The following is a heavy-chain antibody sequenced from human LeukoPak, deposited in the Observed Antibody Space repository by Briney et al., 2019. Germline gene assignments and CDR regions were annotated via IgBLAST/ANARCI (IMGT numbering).Heavy chain of an antibody. CDR1: GFTFNSYG. CDR2: IRFDGSYK. Sequence: GGSLRLSCAASGFTFNSYGMHWVRQAPGKGLEWVAFIRFDGSYKYYADSVKGRFTISRDTSKNTLYLQMNSLRAEDTAVYYCAREAYSSSPQSVYYYYMDVWGKGTTVTVSS. D-gene: IGHD6-6*01. CDR3: AREAYSSSPQSVYYYYMDV. J-gene: IGHJ6*03. V-gene: IGHV3-30*02.